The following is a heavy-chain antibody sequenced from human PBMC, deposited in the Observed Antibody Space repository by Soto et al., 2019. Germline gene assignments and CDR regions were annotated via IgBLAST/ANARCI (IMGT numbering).Heavy chain of an antibody. CDR1: GGFISSGGYY. V-gene: IGHV4-31*03. CDR3: LRGVGYCSGGSCYSAPNFDY. CDR2: IYYSGST. D-gene: IGHD2-15*01. J-gene: IGHJ4*02. Sequence: SETLSLTCTVSGGFISSGGYYWSWIRQHPGKGLEWIGYIYYSGSTYYNPSLKSRVTISVDTSKNQFSLKLSSVTASDTAVYYCLRGVGYCSGGSCYSAPNFDYWGQGTLVTVSS.